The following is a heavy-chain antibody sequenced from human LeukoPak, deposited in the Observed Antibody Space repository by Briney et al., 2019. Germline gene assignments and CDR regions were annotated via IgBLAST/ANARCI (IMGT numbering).Heavy chain of an antibody. V-gene: IGHV3-23*01. Sequence: PGGSLRLSCAASGFTFSSYAISWVRQAPGKGLEWVSAISGSGGSTYYADSVKGRFTISRDNSKNTLYLQMNSLRAEDTAVYYCAKNKQQLVLFSFDYWGQGTLVTVSS. CDR1: GFTFSSYA. D-gene: IGHD6-13*01. CDR3: AKNKQQLVLFSFDY. J-gene: IGHJ4*02. CDR2: ISGSGGST.